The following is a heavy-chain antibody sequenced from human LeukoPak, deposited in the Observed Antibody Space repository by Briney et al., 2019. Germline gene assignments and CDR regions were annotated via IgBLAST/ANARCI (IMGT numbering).Heavy chain of an antibody. V-gene: IGHV1-18*04. Sequence: GASVTVSCKASGYSFTNYYMHWVRQAPGQGLEWMGWISAYNGNTNYAQKLQGRVTMTTDTSTSTAYMELRSLRSDDTAVYYCARPTTPHWYYYDSSGYLSWFDPWGQGTLVTVSS. CDR2: ISAYNGNT. D-gene: IGHD3-22*01. CDR3: ARPTTPHWYYYDSSGYLSWFDP. J-gene: IGHJ5*02. CDR1: GYSFTNYY.